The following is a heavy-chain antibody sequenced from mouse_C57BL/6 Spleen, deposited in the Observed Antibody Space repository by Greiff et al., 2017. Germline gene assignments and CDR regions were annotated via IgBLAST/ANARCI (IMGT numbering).Heavy chain of an antibody. CDR2: IRLKSDNYAT. V-gene: IGHV6-3*01. Sequence: EVKLMESGGGLVQPGGSMKLSCVASGFTFSNYWMNWVRQSPEKGLEWVAQIRLKSDNYATHYAESVKGRFTISRDDSKSSVYLQMNNLRAEDTGIYYCTDLYSNDCWGQGTTLTVSS. CDR1: GFTFSNYW. J-gene: IGHJ2*01. CDR3: TDLYSNDC. D-gene: IGHD2-5*01.